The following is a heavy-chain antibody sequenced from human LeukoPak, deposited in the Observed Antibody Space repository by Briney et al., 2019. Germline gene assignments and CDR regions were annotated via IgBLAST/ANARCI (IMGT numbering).Heavy chain of an antibody. D-gene: IGHD1-26*01. CDR2: IIPILGIA. CDR3: ACGREMGASFGY. Sequence: ASVKVSCKASGGTFSSYAISWVRQAPGQGLEWMGRIIPILGIANYAQKFQGRVTMTEDTSTDTAYMELSSLRSEDTAMYYCACGREMGASFGYWGQGTLVTVSS. V-gene: IGHV1-69*04. CDR1: GGTFSSYA. J-gene: IGHJ4*02.